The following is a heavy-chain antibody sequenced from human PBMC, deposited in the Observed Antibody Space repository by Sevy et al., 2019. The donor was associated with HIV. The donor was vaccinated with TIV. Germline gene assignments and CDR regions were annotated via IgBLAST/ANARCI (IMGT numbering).Heavy chain of an antibody. D-gene: IGHD3-3*01. J-gene: IGHJ4*02. CDR3: ARGAAYYDFWSGYLFDY. CDR2: IWYDGSNK. CDR1: GFTVSSYG. V-gene: IGHV3-33*01. Sequence: GGSLRLSCAASGFTVSSYGMHWVRQAPGKGLEWVAVIWYDGSNKYYADSVKGRFTISRDNSKNTLYLQMNSLRAEDTAVYYCARGAAYYDFWSGYLFDYWGQGTLVTVSS.